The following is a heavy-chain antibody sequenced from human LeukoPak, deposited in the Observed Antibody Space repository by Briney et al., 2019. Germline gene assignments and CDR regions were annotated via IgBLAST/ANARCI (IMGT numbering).Heavy chain of an antibody. CDR1: GDSVNSGSYY. D-gene: IGHD2-8*01. V-gene: IGHV4-61*01. CDR2: IYSSGNT. Sequence: PSETLSLICTVSGDSVNSGSYYWNWIRQPPGKGLEWIGFIYSSGNTNYNPSLKSRVTISVDTSKNQFSLKLNSVTAADTAVYYCARDGWGFTNGGNWFDPWGQGTLVTVSS. CDR3: ARDGWGFTNGGNWFDP. J-gene: IGHJ5*02.